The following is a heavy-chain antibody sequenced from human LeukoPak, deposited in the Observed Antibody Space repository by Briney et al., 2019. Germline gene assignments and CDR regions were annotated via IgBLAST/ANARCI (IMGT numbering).Heavy chain of an antibody. V-gene: IGHV1-18*01. CDR2: ISAYNGNT. CDR1: GYAFTSYG. Sequence: ASVKVSCKASGYAFTSYGISWVRQAPGQGLEWMGWISAYNGNTNYAQKLQGRVTMTTDTSTSTAYMELRSLRSDDTAVYYCARCSGVPYRNGYHNWFDPWGQGTLVTVSS. CDR3: ARCSGVPYRNGYHNWFDP. J-gene: IGHJ5*02. D-gene: IGHD5-18*01.